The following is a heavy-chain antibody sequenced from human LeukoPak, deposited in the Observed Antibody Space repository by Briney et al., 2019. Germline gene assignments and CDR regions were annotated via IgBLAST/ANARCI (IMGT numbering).Heavy chain of an antibody. CDR1: GFTFDDYA. D-gene: IGHD6-19*01. J-gene: IGHJ4*02. V-gene: IGHV3-9*01. Sequence: GRSLRLSCAASGFTFDDYAMHWVRQAPGKGLEWVSGISWNSGSIGYADSVKGRFTISRDNAKNSLYLQMNSLRAEDTAVYYCARCSVAAPGGDYWGQGTLVTVSS. CDR2: ISWNSGSI. CDR3: ARCSVAAPGGDY.